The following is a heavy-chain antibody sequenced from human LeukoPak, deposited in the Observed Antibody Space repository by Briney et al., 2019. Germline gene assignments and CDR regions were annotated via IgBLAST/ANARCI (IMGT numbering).Heavy chain of an antibody. Sequence: ASVKVSCKASGYTFTGYYMHWVRQAPGQGLEWMGWISAYNGNTNYPQKLQGRVTMTTDTSTSTAYMELKSLRSDDTAMYYCARLKRGGVAGTGYLQHWGQGSLVTVSS. D-gene: IGHD6-19*01. V-gene: IGHV1-18*04. J-gene: IGHJ1*01. CDR3: ARLKRGGVAGTGYLQH. CDR1: GYTFTGYY. CDR2: ISAYNGNT.